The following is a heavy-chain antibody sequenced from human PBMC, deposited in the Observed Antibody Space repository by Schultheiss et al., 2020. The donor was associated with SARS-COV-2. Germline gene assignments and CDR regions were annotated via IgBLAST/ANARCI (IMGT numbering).Heavy chain of an antibody. D-gene: IGHD2/OR15-2a*01. CDR1: GYTLSGYY. CDR3: GRHFGTVKKYFYFYGMDV. CDR2: INPNSGDT. J-gene: IGHJ6*02. V-gene: IGHV1-2*02. Sequence: ASVKVSCKASGYTLSGYYLHWVRQAPGQGLEWMGWINPNSGDTKYAQKFQGRVTMTRDTSIHTAYMELSRLRSDDTDIYYCGRHFGTVKKYFYFYGMDVWGQGTTVTVSS.